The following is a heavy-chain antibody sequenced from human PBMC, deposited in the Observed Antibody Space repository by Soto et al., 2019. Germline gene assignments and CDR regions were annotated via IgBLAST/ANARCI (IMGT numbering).Heavy chain of an antibody. J-gene: IGHJ4*02. CDR1: GFTFSRVR. Sequence: EVQLVESGGGLVQPGESLRLSCEAHGFTFSRVRMNCFRQVPGKGLESVASISSGSPDTWYADSLKGRFIISRDNAQNSLFVHMNTLRPEDTAMYYCARVAYWGAGTQVTVS. CDR2: ISSGSPDT. CDR3: ARVAY. V-gene: IGHV3-21*02.